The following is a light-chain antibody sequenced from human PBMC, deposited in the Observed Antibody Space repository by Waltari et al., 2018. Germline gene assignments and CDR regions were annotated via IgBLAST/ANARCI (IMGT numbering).Light chain of an antibody. J-gene: IGKJ4*01. CDR2: GAS. Sequence: ELVLTQSPGTLSLSPGERATLSCWGSQTVSTIPLSWYQQKPGQAPRLLIYGASNRATGIPDRFSGSGSGTDFTLTISRLEPEDFAVYYCQQYDGSVVTFGGGTKVEIK. CDR3: QQYDGSVVT. CDR1: QTVSTIP. V-gene: IGKV3-20*01.